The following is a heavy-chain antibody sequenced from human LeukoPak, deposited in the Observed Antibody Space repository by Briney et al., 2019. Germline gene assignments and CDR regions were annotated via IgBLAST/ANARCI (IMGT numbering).Heavy chain of an antibody. J-gene: IGHJ4*02. V-gene: IGHV3-73*01. D-gene: IGHD3-3*01. Sequence: GESLKISCKGSGYSFTSYWIGWVRQASGKRLEWVGRIRTKANDYATTHTASLKGRFTISRDDSQNTAYLQMNSLTTEDTAVYYCVRHLAFGGSGLDFWGQGTLVSVSS. CDR1: GYSFTSYW. CDR2: IRTKANDYAT. CDR3: VRHLAFGGSGLDF.